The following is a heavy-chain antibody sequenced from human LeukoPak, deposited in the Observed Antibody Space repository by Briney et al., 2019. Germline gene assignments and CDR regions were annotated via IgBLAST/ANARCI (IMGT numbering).Heavy chain of an antibody. CDR2: ISYDGSNK. CDR3: AREPWGKYYFDY. D-gene: IGHD7-27*01. Sequence: GGSLRLSCAASGFTFSSYAMHWVRQAPGKGVEWVAVISYDGSNKYYADSVKGRFTISRDNSKNTLYLQMNSLRAEDTAVYYCAREPWGKYYFDYWGQGTLVTVSS. V-gene: IGHV3-30-3*01. CDR1: GFTFSSYA. J-gene: IGHJ4*02.